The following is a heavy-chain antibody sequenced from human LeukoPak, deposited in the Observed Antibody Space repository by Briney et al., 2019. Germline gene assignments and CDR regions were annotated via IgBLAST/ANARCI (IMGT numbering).Heavy chain of an antibody. D-gene: IGHD3-10*01. Sequence: GASVKVSFKASGYTFTGYYMHWVRQAPGQGLEWMGRINPNSGGTNYAQKFQGRVTITRDTSISTAYMELSRLRSDDTAVYYCARAPIYGSGSSTVDYWGQGTLVIVSS. CDR3: ARAPIYGSGSSTVDY. CDR2: INPNSGGT. J-gene: IGHJ4*02. V-gene: IGHV1-2*06. CDR1: GYTFTGYY.